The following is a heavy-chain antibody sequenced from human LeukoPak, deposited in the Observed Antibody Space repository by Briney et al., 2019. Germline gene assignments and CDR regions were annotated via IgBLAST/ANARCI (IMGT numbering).Heavy chain of an antibody. D-gene: IGHD5-18*01. V-gene: IGHV3-23*01. CDR3: AKARGYSYGTLDY. CDR2: ISGSGGST. Sequence: GGSLRLPCAASGFTFNNFWMSWVRQAPGKGLEWVSAISGSGGSTYYADSVKGRFTISRDNSKNTLYLQMNSLRAEDTAVYYCAKARGYSYGTLDYWGQGTLVTVSS. CDR1: GFTFNNFW. J-gene: IGHJ4*02.